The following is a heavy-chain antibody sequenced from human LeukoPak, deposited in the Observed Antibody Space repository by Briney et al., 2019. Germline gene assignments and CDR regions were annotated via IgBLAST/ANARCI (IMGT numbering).Heavy chain of an antibody. CDR2: IYTSGST. D-gene: IGHD3-22*01. V-gene: IGHV4-61*05. CDR1: GGSISSSSYY. J-gene: IGHJ4*02. Sequence: KASETLSLICTVSGGSISSSSYYWGWIRQPPGKGLEWIGYIYTSGSTNYNPSLKSRVTISVDTSKNQFSLKLSSVTAADTAVYYCARGAYYYDSSGYYQKQPFDYWGQGTLVTVSS. CDR3: ARGAYYYDSSGYYQKQPFDY.